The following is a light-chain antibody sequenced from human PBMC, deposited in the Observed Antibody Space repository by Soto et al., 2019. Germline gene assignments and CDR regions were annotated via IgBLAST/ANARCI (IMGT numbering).Light chain of an antibody. Sequence: QSVLTQPPSASGTPGQRVTISCSGSSSNIGGNNVNWYQQLPGTAPKLLINSNNQRPSGVPDRFSGSKSGTSASLAISGLQYEEEADYYCAAWDDSLNGVVFGGGTKLTVL. CDR1: SSNIGGNN. J-gene: IGLJ2*01. CDR2: SNN. V-gene: IGLV1-44*01. CDR3: AAWDDSLNGVV.